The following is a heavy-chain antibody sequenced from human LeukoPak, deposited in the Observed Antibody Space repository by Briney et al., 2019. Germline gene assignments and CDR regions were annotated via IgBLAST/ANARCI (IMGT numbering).Heavy chain of an antibody. CDR1: GFTFSSYA. CDR2: ISGSGGST. V-gene: IGHV3-23*01. Sequence: GGPLRLSCAASGFTFSSYAMSWVRQAPGKGLEWVSAISGSGGSTYYADSVKGRFTISRDNSKNTLYLRMNSLRAEDTAVYYCAKEPKFGTYDSSGHFDYWGQGTLVTVSS. D-gene: IGHD3-22*01. CDR3: AKEPKFGTYDSSGHFDY. J-gene: IGHJ4*02.